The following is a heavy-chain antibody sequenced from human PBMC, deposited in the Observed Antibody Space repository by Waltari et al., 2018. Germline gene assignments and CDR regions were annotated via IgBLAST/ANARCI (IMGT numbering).Heavy chain of an antibody. V-gene: IGHV1-2*06. Sequence: QVQLVQSGAAVKKPGASVKVSCTAAGYTLTGYYRHWVRQAPGQGLEWMGRINPNSGGTNYAQQFQGRVTMTRDTSISTAYMELSRLRSDDTAVYYCARDRELPYDYWGQGTLVTVSS. J-gene: IGHJ4*02. D-gene: IGHD1-26*01. CDR1: GYTLTGYY. CDR3: ARDRELPYDY. CDR2: INPNSGGT.